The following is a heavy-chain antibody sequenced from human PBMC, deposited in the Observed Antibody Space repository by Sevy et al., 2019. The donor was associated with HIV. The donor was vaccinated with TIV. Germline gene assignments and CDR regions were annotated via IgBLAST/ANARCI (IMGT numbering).Heavy chain of an antibody. Sequence: ASVKVSCKASGYTFTGYFIHWVRQAPGQGLEWMGWLNPNRGDTNYAQKFQGRVTVTRDTSINTAYMELSRLRSDDTAVYYCASPGGYRYGSLLDYWGQRTLVTVSS. D-gene: IGHD5-18*01. CDR2: LNPNRGDT. J-gene: IGHJ4*02. CDR1: GYTFTGYF. V-gene: IGHV1-2*02. CDR3: ASPGGYRYGSLLDY.